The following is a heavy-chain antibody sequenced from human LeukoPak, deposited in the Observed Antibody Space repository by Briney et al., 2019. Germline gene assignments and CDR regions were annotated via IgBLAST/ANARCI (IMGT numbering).Heavy chain of an antibody. CDR1: GFSFSDHY. D-gene: IGHD6-19*01. V-gene: IGHV3-11*01. CDR3: ARGAGRSGSDY. J-gene: IGHJ4*02. Sequence: GGSLRLSCAASGFSFSDHYMTWVRQAPGKGLEWLSYISRSGSDIDYAGSVKGRFTISRDNAKNSLYLQMNSLRAEDTAVYYCARGAGRSGSDYWGQGTLVSVSS. CDR2: ISRSGSDI.